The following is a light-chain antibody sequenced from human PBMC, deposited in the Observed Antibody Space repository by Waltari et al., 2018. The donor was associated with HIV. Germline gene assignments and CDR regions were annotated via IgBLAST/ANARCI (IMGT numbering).Light chain of an antibody. CDR3: SSYANKNGFYVV. CDR2: EVT. Sequence: QSALTQPPSASGSPGQSVTISCTGTNSDIGGYNYVSWYHQHPGKAPKRVISEVTKRPSGVPGRFSGSKSGTTASLTVSGLQAEDEADYYCSSYANKNGFYVVFGGGTRLTVL. CDR1: NSDIGGYNY. V-gene: IGLV2-8*01. J-gene: IGLJ2*01.